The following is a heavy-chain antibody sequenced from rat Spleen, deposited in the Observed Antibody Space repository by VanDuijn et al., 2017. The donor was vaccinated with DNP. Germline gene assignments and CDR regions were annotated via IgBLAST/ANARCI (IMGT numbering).Heavy chain of an antibody. J-gene: IGHJ2*01. V-gene: IGHV5-25*01. CDR2: ISPNGGAT. CDR3: VRSLRGRDYYFDY. Sequence: EVQLVESGGDLVQPGRSLKLSCAVSGFIFSNYDMAWVRQAPTRGLEWVASISPNGGATYYRDSVKGRFTVSKETAKSSLFLQMDSLRSEDSATYYCVRSLRGRDYYFDYWGQGVMVTVSS. CDR1: GFIFSNYD. D-gene: IGHD4-1*01.